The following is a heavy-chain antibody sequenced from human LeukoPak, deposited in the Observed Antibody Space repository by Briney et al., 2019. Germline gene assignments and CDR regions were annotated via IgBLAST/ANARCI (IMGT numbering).Heavy chain of an antibody. D-gene: IGHD3-3*01. CDR3: AKDALEWLLWTYFDY. CDR1: GFTFSNYW. Sequence: GGSLRLSCAASGFTFSNYWMSWVRQAPGKGLEWVASIKQDGSEKYYVDSVKGRFTVSRDNAKNSLYLQMNSLRAEDTAVYYCAKDALEWLLWTYFDYWGQGTLVTVSS. J-gene: IGHJ4*02. CDR2: IKQDGSEK. V-gene: IGHV3-7*03.